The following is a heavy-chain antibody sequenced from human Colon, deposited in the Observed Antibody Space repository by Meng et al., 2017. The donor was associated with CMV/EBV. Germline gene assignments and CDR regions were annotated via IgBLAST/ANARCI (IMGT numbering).Heavy chain of an antibody. CDR1: GFTLRSYW. Sequence: GASLKISCTASGFTLRSYWMHWVRQAPGKGLVWVSRSNKDGGSITYADFVEGRFTISRDNAKNTLYLQMNSLRVEDTAVYYCARLWGSCSSTSCPYYYGMDVWGQGTTVTVSS. D-gene: IGHD2-2*01. V-gene: IGHV3-74*01. CDR2: SNKDGGSI. J-gene: IGHJ6*02. CDR3: ARLWGSCSSTSCPYYYGMDV.